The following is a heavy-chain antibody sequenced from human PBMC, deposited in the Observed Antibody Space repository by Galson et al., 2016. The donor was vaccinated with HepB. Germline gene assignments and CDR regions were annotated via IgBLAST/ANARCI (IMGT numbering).Heavy chain of an antibody. CDR1: GASISGTEYY. CDR3: ATGIVVAGKMYYYYMDV. CDR2: FYYTDDT. V-gene: IGHV4-39*01. Sequence: SETLSLTCTVSGASISGTEYYWGWIRQPPGGGLEWIGSFYYTDDTYYNPSLKSRVAMSVDRSKNQFSLRLDSGTAADTGVYYCATGIVVAGKMYYYYMDVWGKGTTVTVSS. J-gene: IGHJ6*03. D-gene: IGHD6-19*01.